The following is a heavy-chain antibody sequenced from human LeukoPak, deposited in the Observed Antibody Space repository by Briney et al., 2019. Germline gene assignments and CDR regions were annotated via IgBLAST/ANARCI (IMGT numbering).Heavy chain of an antibody. V-gene: IGHV4-4*07. CDR2: IYTSGST. CDR3: ARDRYDFWSNYNLDAFDI. D-gene: IGHD3-3*01. J-gene: IGHJ3*02. Sequence: SETLSLTCTVSGGSISSYYWNWIRQSAGKGLEWIGRIYTSGSTNYNPSLKSRVTMSVDTSKNQFSLKLSSVTAADTAVYYCARDRYDFWSNYNLDAFDIWGQGTMVTVSS. CDR1: GGSISSYY.